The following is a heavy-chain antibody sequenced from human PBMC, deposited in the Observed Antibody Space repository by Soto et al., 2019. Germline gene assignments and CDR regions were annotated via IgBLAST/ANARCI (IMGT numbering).Heavy chain of an antibody. D-gene: IGHD2-8*01. CDR2: ISGSGGST. CDR1: GFTFSSYA. CDR3: AKDCTNGVCYTDFDY. Sequence: EVQLLESGGGLVQPGGSPRLSCAASGFTFSSYAMSWVRQAPGKGLEWVSAISGSGGSTYYADSVKGRFTISRDNSKNTLYLQMNSLRAEDTAVYYCAKDCTNGVCYTDFDYWGQGTLVTVSS. J-gene: IGHJ4*02. V-gene: IGHV3-23*01.